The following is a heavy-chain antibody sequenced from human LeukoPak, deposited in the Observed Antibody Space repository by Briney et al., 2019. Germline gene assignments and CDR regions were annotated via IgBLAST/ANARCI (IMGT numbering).Heavy chain of an antibody. CDR2: ISASGINI. J-gene: IGHJ4*02. CDR3: VRMVSGDS. V-gene: IGHV3-23*01. D-gene: IGHD2-8*01. CDR1: GFTFSNYD. Sequence: GGYLRLSCAVSGFTFSNYDMNWVRQAPGKGPEWVTTISASGINIYYADSAKGRFTISRDNSRNTLELQMNSLRGEDTAVYYCVRMVSGDSWGQGTLVTVTS.